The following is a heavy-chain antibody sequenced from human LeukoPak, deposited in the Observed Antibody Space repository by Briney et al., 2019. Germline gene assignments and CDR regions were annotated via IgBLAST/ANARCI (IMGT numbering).Heavy chain of an antibody. D-gene: IGHD2-2*01. CDR1: GYSFTSYW. J-gene: IGHJ4*02. CDR2: IYPGDSDT. V-gene: IGHV5-51*01. Sequence: GESLKISCKGSGYSFTSYWIGWVRQMPGKGLEWMGIIYPGDSDTRYSPSFQGQVTISADKSTSTAYLQWSSLKASDTAMYYCARVPSAVVVPFDYWGQGTLVTVSS. CDR3: ARVPSAVVVPFDY.